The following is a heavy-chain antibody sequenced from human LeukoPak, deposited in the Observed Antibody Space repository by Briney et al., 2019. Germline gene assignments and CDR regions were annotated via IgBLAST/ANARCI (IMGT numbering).Heavy chain of an antibody. CDR2: MNPNSGNT. D-gene: IGHD6-25*01. J-gene: IGHJ3*02. V-gene: IGHV1-8*01. CDR1: GYTFTSYD. CDR3: ARSIAAARNAFDI. Sequence: ASVKVSCKASGYTFTSYDINWVRQATGQGLEWMGWMNPNSGNTGYAQKFQGRVTMTRNTSISTAYMELSGLRSEDTAVYYCARSIAAARNAFDIWGQGTMVTVSS.